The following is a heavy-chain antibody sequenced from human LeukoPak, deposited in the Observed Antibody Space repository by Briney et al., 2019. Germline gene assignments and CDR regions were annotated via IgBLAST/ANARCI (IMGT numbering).Heavy chain of an antibody. V-gene: IGHV4-34*01. CDR3: ARGRITMVRGVIITQNYFDY. CDR1: GGSFSGYY. D-gene: IGHD3-10*01. J-gene: IGHJ4*02. Sequence: SETLSLTCAVYGGSFSGYYWSWIRQPPGKGLEWIGEINHSGSTNYNPSLKSRVTISVDTSKNQFSLKLSSVTAADTAVYYCARGRITMVRGVIITQNYFDYWGQGTLVTVSS. CDR2: INHSGST.